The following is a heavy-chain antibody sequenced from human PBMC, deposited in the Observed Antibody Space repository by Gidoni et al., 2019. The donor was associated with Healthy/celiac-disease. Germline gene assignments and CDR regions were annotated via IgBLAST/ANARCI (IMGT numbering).Heavy chain of an antibody. J-gene: IGHJ5*02. CDR3: ARMAAVAGWFDP. D-gene: IGHD6-19*01. Sequence: QVQLVEAGGGLVKPGGSLRLSCAAVGFTFSDYYMSWIRQAPGKGLEWVSYISSSSSYTNYADSVKGRFTISRDNAKNSLYLQMNSLRAEDTAVYYCARMAAVAGWFDPWGQGTLVTVSS. CDR1: GFTFSDYY. CDR2: ISSSSSYT. V-gene: IGHV3-11*05.